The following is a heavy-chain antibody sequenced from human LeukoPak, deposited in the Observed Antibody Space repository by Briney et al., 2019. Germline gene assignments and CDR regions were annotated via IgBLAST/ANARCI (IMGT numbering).Heavy chain of an antibody. V-gene: IGHV3-53*01. D-gene: IGHD6-19*01. CDR3: ARNSVAGTGNY. CDR1: GFTVSTNY. J-gene: IGHJ4*02. Sequence: GGSLRLSCAASGFTVSTNYMSWVRQAPGKGLEWFSVFYSGGDRYYADSVKGRFTISRDNSKNTVYLQMNSLRPEDTAVYYCARNSVAGTGNYWGQGTLVTVSS. CDR2: FYSGGDR.